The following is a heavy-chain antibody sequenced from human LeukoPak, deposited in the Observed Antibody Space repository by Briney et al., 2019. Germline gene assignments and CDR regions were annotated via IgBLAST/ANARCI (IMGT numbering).Heavy chain of an antibody. J-gene: IGHJ5*02. Sequence: SSETLSLTCTVSGGSISSYYWSWIRQPPGKGLEWIGYIYYSGSTNYNPSLKSRVTISVDTSKNQFSLKLSSVTAADTAVYYCARTIEWYYDILTGYVPYPWFDPWGQGTLVTVSS. V-gene: IGHV4-59*01. D-gene: IGHD3-9*01. CDR1: GGSISSYY. CDR3: ARTIEWYYDILTGYVPYPWFDP. CDR2: IYYSGST.